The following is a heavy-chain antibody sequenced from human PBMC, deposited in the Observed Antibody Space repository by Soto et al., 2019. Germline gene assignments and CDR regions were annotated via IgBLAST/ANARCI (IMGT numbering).Heavy chain of an antibody. CDR2: ISSSSSYI. CDR3: AREGAIFGDWFDP. V-gene: IGHV3-21*01. Sequence: EVQLVESGGGLVKPGGSLRLSCAASGFTFSSYSMNWVRQAPGKGLEWVSSISSSSSYIYYADSVKGRFTISRDNAKNSLYLQMNSLRAEDTAVYYCAREGAIFGDWFDPWGQGTLVTVSS. J-gene: IGHJ5*02. CDR1: GFTFSSYS. D-gene: IGHD3-3*01.